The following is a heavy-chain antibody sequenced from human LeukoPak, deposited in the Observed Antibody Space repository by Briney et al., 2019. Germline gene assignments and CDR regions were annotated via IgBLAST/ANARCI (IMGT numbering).Heavy chain of an antibody. CDR1: GFTFSSYA. V-gene: IGHV3-30*04. D-gene: IGHD2-15*01. CDR2: ISYDGSDK. Sequence: GRSLRLSCAASGFTFSSYAMHWVCQAPGKGLEWVAVISYDGSDKYSADSVRGRFTVSRDNSKNTLYLQMNSLRAEDTAVYYCAREMGYCSGGSCSRMDVWGQGTTVTVSS. CDR3: AREMGYCSGGSCSRMDV. J-gene: IGHJ6*02.